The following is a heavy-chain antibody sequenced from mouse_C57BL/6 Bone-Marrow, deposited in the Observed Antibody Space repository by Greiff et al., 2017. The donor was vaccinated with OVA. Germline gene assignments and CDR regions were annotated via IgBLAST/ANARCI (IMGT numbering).Heavy chain of an antibody. CDR3: ARRGLRYYAMDY. CDR1: GFTFSSYG. D-gene: IGHD2-4*01. CDR2: ISSGGSYT. Sequence: EVMLVESGGDLVKPGGSLKLSCAASGFTFSSYGMSWVRQTPDKRLAWVATISSGGSYTYYPDSVKGRFTISRDNAKNTLYLQMSSLKSEDTAMYYCARRGLRYYAMDYWGQGTSVTVSS. V-gene: IGHV5-6*02. J-gene: IGHJ4*01.